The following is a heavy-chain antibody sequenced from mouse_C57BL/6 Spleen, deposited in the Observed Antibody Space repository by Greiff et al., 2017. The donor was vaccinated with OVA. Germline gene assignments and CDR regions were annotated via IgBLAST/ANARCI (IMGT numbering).Heavy chain of an antibody. V-gene: IGHV5-15*01. Sequence: EVMLVESGGGLVQPGGSLKLSCAASGFTFSDYGMAWVRQAPRKGPEWVAFISNLAYSIYYADTVTGRFTLSSANAKNTLYMEMSSVRSEDAAMYYCARFITTGRARDYWGQGTSVTVPS. CDR1: GFTFSDYG. CDR3: ARFITTGRARDY. J-gene: IGHJ4*01. D-gene: IGHD1-1*01. CDR2: ISNLAYSI.